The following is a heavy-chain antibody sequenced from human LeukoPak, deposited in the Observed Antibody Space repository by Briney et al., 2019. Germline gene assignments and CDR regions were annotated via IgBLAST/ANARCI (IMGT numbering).Heavy chain of an antibody. Sequence: GGSLRLSCAASGFTFSNYPMHWVRQAPGKGLEWVANINQDGSEKYYVDSVKGRFTISRDNAKNSLYLQMSSLRAEDTALYYCASRSSVAASGPGWGQGTLVTVSS. CDR1: GFTFSNYP. D-gene: IGHD2-15*01. CDR2: INQDGSEK. J-gene: IGHJ4*02. CDR3: ASRSSVAASGPG. V-gene: IGHV3-7*01.